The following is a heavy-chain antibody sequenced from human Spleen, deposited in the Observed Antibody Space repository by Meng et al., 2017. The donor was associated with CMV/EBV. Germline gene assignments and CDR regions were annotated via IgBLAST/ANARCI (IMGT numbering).Heavy chain of an antibody. V-gene: IGHV3-15*01. CDR1: GFTVSSNY. CDR2: IKSKTAGGTT. J-gene: IGHJ3*02. CDR3: TTVVAVAGTYGFDI. Sequence: GGSLRLSCAASGFTVSSNYMSWVRQAPGKGLEWVGRIKSKTAGGTTDYAAPVKGRFTISRDDSKNTLYLQMNSLKTEDTAVYYCTTVVAVAGTYGFDIWGQGTMVTVSS. D-gene: IGHD6-19*01.